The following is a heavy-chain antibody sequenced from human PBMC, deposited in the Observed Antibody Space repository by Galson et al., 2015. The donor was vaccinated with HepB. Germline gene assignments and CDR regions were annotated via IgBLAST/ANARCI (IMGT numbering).Heavy chain of an antibody. CDR3: ATRGVSYDFWSGYQVHDAFDI. J-gene: IGHJ3*02. Sequence: TLSLTCSVSGGSISRYSWNWIRQPPGKGLEWIGYIDDSGSTNYNPSLRSRVTISIDKSKNQFSLKLTSVTAADTAVYYCATRGVSYDFWSGYQVHDAFDIWGQGTMVTVSS. V-gene: IGHV4-59*08. CDR1: GGSISRYS. CDR2: IDDSGST. D-gene: IGHD3-3*01.